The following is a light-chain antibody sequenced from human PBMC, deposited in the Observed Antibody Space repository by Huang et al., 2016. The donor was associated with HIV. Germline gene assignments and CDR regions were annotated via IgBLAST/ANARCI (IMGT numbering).Light chain of an antibody. Sequence: DIVMTQSPDSLAVSLGERATINCKSSQSVLCSSNTKNYLVWYQQKPGQPPKLLIYWAATRESGVPDRFSGSGSGTEFTLTISSLQAEDVAVYYCQQYYSAPLTFGGGTKVEIK. V-gene: IGKV4-1*01. CDR3: QQYYSAPLT. J-gene: IGKJ4*01. CDR1: QSVLCSSNTKNY. CDR2: WAA.